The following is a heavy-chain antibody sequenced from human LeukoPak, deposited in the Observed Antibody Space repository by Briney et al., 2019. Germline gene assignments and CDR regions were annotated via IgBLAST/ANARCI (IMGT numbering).Heavy chain of an antibody. V-gene: IGHV4-34*01. CDR2: INHSGST. Sequence: SETLSLTCAVYGGSFSGYYWSWIRQPPGKGLEWIGEINHSGSTNYNPSLKSRVTISVDTSKNQFSLKLSSVTAADTAVYYRARGIAVAIDYWGQGTLVTVSS. J-gene: IGHJ4*02. D-gene: IGHD6-19*01. CDR3: ARGIAVAIDY. CDR1: GGSFSGYY.